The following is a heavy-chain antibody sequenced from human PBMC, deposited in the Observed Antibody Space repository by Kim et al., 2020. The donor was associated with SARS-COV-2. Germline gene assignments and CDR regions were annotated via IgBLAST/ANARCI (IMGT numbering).Heavy chain of an antibody. CDR2: INRGGHT. Sequence: GGSLRLSCAASGFAVRNSYMNWVRQPPGKGLEWVSVINRGGHTYYSASAVQGCIAFTNSYTNAPLFLQISLMAEEDTTVYCARRSSTNCSHDCWGQGNL. J-gene: IGHJ1*01. V-gene: IGHV3-53*03. CDR1: GFAVRNSY. CDR3: ARRSSTNCSHDC. D-gene: IGHD2-2*01.